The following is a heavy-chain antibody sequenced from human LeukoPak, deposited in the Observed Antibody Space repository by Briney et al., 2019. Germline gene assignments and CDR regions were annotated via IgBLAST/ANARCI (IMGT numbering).Heavy chain of an antibody. D-gene: IGHD3-9*01. V-gene: IGHV3-9*01. J-gene: IGHJ4*02. CDR2: ISWNSGSI. CDR1: GFTFDDYA. Sequence: GGSLRLSCAASGFTFDDYAMHWVRQAPGKGLEWVSGISWNSGSIGYADSVKGRFTISRDNAKNSLYLQMNSLRAEDTALYYCAKGGLRYFDWPHFDYWGQGTLVTVSS. CDR3: AKGGLRYFDWPHFDY.